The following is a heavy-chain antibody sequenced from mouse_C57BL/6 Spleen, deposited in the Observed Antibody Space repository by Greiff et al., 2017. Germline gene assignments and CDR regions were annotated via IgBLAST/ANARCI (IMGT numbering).Heavy chain of an antibody. CDR1: GYAFSSYW. CDR3: ARDDGYYDY. D-gene: IGHD2-3*01. Sequence: QVQLQPSGAELVKPGASVTISCKASGYAFSSYWMNWVKQRPGKGLEWIGQIYPGDGDTNYHGKFTGKATLSADKSSRTAYLQLSSLTSEDSAVYFCARDDGYYDYWGQGTTLTVSS. J-gene: IGHJ2*01. V-gene: IGHV1-80*01. CDR2: IYPGDGDT.